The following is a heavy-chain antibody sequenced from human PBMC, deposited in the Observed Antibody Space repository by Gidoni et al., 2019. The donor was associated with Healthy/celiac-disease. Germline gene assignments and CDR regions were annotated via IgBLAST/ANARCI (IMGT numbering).Heavy chain of an antibody. CDR1: GFTFGNSW. CDR2: MKSKTDGGTT. CDR3: TTRSRPGSYTLYYYYGMDV. D-gene: IGHD3-10*01. Sequence: EVQLVDSGGGLVKLGGSLSLSCAASGFTFGNSWMSWFRQAPGKGLEWVGRMKSKTDGGTTDYAATVKGRFTSSRDDSKNTLYLQMNSLKTEDTAVYYCTTRSRPGSYTLYYYYGMDVWGQGTTVTVSS. J-gene: IGHJ6*02. V-gene: IGHV3-15*01.